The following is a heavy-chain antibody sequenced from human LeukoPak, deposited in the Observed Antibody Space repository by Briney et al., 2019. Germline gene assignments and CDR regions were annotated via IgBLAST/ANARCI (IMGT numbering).Heavy chain of an antibody. CDR3: APNRDLRY. D-gene: IGHD2-21*02. J-gene: IGHJ4*02. CDR1: GFTFSSYW. Sequence: GGSLRLSCAASGFTFSSYWMYWVRQAPGKGLVWVSRINNDGSSTIYADSVKGRFTISRDNAKNSLYLQMNSLRDEDTAVYYCAPNRDLRYWGQGTLVSVSS. V-gene: IGHV3-74*01. CDR2: INNDGSST.